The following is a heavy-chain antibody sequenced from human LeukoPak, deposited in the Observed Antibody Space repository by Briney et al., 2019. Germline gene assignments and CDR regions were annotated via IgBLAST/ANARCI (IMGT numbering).Heavy chain of an antibody. Sequence: SVKVSCKASGGTFSSYAISWVRQAPGQGLEWMGGIIPIFGTANYAQKFQGRVTITTDESTSTAYMELSSLRSEDTAVYYCARYKVGELTGDYWGQGTLVTVYS. CDR3: ARYKVGELTGDY. J-gene: IGHJ4*02. CDR1: GGTFSSYA. D-gene: IGHD1-7*01. CDR2: IIPIFGTA. V-gene: IGHV1-69*05.